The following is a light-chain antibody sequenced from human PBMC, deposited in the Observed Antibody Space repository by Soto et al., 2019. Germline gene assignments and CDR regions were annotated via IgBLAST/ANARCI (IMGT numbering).Light chain of an antibody. V-gene: IGKV1-5*03. J-gene: IGKJ1*01. Sequence: DVQMTQSPSTLSASVGDRVTITCRASQNIGDWLAWFQQKPGRAPKLLIYKASNLESGVPSTFSGSASGTKFTLTISSLQPADFETYYCQHDYDYSWTFGQGTKVDIK. CDR1: QNIGDW. CDR2: KAS. CDR3: QHDYDYSWT.